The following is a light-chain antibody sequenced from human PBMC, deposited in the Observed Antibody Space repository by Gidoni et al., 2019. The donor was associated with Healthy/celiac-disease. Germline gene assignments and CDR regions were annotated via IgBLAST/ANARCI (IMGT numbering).Light chain of an antibody. CDR1: LCISSY. J-gene: IGKJ2*01. V-gene: IGKV1-8*01. CDR2: AAS. CDR3: KQYYSYPYT. Sequence: AIRMTQSPSSLSASTGVRVTITCRARLCISSYLAWYQQKPGKAPKLLIYAASTLQSGVPSRFSGSGSGTDFTLNISCLQSEDVATYYCKQYYSYPYTFGQGTKLEIK.